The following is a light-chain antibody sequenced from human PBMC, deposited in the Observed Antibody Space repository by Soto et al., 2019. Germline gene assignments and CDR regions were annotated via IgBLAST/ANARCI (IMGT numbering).Light chain of an antibody. CDR2: YDS. CDR3: QVWDSSSDHPYVV. Sequence: SYELTQPPSVSVAPGKTARITCGGNNIGSKSVHWYQQKPGQAPVLVIYYDSDRPSGIPERFSGSNSGNTATLTISRVEAGDEGDYYCQVWDSSSDHPYVVFGGGTKLTVL. CDR1: NIGSKS. V-gene: IGLV3-21*04. J-gene: IGLJ2*01.